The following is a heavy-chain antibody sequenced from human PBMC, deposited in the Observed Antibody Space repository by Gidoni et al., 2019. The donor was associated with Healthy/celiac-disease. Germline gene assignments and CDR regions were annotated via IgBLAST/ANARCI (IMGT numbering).Heavy chain of an antibody. D-gene: IGHD3-9*01. V-gene: IGHV3-33*01. J-gene: IGHJ6*02. Sequence: QVQLVESGGGVVQPGRSLRLSCAASGFTFSSYGMHWVRQAPGKGLEWVAVIWYDGSNKYYADSVKGRFTISRDNSKNTLYLQMNSLRAEDTAVYYCARDFLTGLRYFDWLTTYYYYYGMDVWGQGTTVTVSS. CDR1: GFTFSSYG. CDR2: IWYDGSNK. CDR3: ARDFLTGLRYFDWLTTYYYYYGMDV.